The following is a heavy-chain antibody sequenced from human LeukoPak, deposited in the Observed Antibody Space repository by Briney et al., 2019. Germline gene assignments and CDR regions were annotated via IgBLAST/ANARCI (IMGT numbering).Heavy chain of an antibody. J-gene: IGHJ4*02. CDR2: IRHSDSNT. CDR3: ARDSTDSSSTFDY. CDR1: GFTFSSSD. V-gene: IGHV3-23*05. D-gene: IGHD6-6*01. Sequence: PGGSLRLSCAASGFTFSSSDMSWVRQAPGSGLEWVSSIRHSDSNTYYADSVMGRFTISRDNSKKTLYLQMKTLRAEDTAVYYCARDSTDSSSTFDYWGQGTLVTVSS.